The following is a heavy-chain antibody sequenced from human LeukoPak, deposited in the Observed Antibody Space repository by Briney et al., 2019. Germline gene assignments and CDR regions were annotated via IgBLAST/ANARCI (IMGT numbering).Heavy chain of an antibody. CDR1: GGSISSGGYY. D-gene: IGHD1-26*01. J-gene: IGHJ5*02. V-gene: IGHV4-30-2*01. CDR2: IYHSGST. CDR3: ARVVPRGVGALP. Sequence: PSQTLSLTCTVSGGSISSGGYYWSWIRQPPGKGLEWIGYIYHSGSTNYNPSLKSRVTISVDTSKNQFSLKLSSVTAADTAVYYCARVVPRGVGALPWGQGTLVTVSS.